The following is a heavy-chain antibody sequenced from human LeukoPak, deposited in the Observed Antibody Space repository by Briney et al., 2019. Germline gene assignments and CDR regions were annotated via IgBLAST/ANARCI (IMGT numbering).Heavy chain of an antibody. J-gene: IGHJ4*02. Sequence: GSLRLSCAASGFTFGSYSMNWVRQAPGKGLEWVSYISSSSSTIYYADSVKGRFTISRDNAKNTLYLQMNSLRAEDTAVYYCARDREDCTNGVCYSVGDFDYWGQGTLVTVSS. CDR2: ISSSSSTI. V-gene: IGHV3-48*01. D-gene: IGHD2-8*01. CDR3: ARDREDCTNGVCYSVGDFDY. CDR1: GFTFGSYS.